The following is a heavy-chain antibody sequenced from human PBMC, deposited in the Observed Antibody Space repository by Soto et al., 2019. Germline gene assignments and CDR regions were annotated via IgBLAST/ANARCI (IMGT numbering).Heavy chain of an antibody. V-gene: IGHV3-73*02. Sequence: EVQLVESGGGLVQPGGSLKLSCAASGFTFSGSAMHWVRQASGKGLEWVGRIRSKANSYATAYAASVKGRLTISRDDSKSTAYLQMSSLKTEDTAVYYCTTGLVYCSGGSCYSDYYYYGMDVWGQGTTVTVSS. CDR3: TTGLVYCSGGSCYSDYYYYGMDV. CDR2: IRSKANSYAT. J-gene: IGHJ6*02. CDR1: GFTFSGSA. D-gene: IGHD2-15*01.